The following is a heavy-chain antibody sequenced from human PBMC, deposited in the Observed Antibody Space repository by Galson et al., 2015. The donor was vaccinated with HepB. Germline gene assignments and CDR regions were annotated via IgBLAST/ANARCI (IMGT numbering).Heavy chain of an antibody. V-gene: IGHV3-30*04. D-gene: IGHD5-12*01. CDR2: ISYDGSNK. Sequence: SLRLSCAASGFTFSSYAMHWVRQAPGKGLEWVAVISYDGSNKYYADSVKGRFTISRDNSKNTLYLQMNGLRAEDTAVYYCARGVEWLRLFDYWGQGTLVTVSS. J-gene: IGHJ4*02. CDR3: ARGVEWLRLFDY. CDR1: GFTFSSYA.